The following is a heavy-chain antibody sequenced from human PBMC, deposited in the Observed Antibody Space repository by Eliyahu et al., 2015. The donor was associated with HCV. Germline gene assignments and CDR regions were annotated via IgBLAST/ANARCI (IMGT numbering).Heavy chain of an antibody. CDR3: ARLPTLYYDYVWGSYESDGNFDI. Sequence: QVQLVQSGAEVKKPGASVKVSCKASGYXFTGXXMHWVXQAPGQGLEWMGWINPNSGGTNYAQKFQGRVTMTRDTSISTAYMELSRLRSDDTAVYYCARLPTLYYDYVWGSYESDGNFDIWGQGTMVTVSS. CDR2: INPNSGGT. CDR1: GYXFTGXX. D-gene: IGHD3-16*01. J-gene: IGHJ3*02. V-gene: IGHV1-2*02.